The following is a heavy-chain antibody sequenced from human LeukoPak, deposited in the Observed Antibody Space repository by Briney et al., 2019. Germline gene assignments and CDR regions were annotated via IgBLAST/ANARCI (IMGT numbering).Heavy chain of an antibody. D-gene: IGHD6-19*01. CDR3: ARCVPRWLVKS. Sequence: SETLSLTCAVYGGSFSGYYWSWIRQPPGKGLEWIGEINHSGSTNYNPSLKSRVTISVDTSKNQLSLKLSSVTAADTAVYYCARCVPRWLVKSWGQGTLVTVSS. J-gene: IGHJ5*02. V-gene: IGHV4-34*01. CDR2: INHSGST. CDR1: GGSFSGYY.